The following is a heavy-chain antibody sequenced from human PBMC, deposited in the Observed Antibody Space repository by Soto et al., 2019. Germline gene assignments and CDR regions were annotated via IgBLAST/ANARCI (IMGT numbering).Heavy chain of an antibody. CDR2: IRSRPYGGST. Sequence: PGGSLRLSCKGSGFTFYDYALSWVRQAPGKGLEWVGFIRSRPYGGSTKYAASVRGRFTLSRDDSKGIGYLQMDSLKVEDTAVYYCTRSVHGRPHFGDSGTPSSYWGQGTLVTVSS. CDR3: TRSVHGRPHFGDSGTPSSY. CDR1: GFTFYDYA. D-gene: IGHD3-10*01. J-gene: IGHJ4*02. V-gene: IGHV3-49*04.